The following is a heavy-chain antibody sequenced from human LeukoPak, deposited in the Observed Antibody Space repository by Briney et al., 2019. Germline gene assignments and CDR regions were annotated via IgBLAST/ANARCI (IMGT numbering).Heavy chain of an antibody. V-gene: IGHV4-59*01. CDR1: GGSISSYY. CDR3: ARRGDPRPPDAFDI. J-gene: IGHJ3*02. D-gene: IGHD3-16*01. Sequence: PSETLSLTCTVSGGSISSYYWSWIRQPPGKGLEWLGYIYYSGSTNYNPSLKSRVTISVDTSKNQFSLKLSSGTAADAAVYYCARRGDPRPPDAFDIWGQGTMVTVSS. CDR2: IYYSGST.